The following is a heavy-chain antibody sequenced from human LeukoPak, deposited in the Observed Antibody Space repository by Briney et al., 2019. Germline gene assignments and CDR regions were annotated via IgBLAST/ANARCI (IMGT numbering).Heavy chain of an antibody. Sequence: PGGSLRLSCAASGFTFSSYWMHWVRQAPGKGLEWVGRIRRGANSYTTEYAASVKGRFTISRDDSKNSLYLHMNSLKTEDTAVYHCSRDGGEGGNSAFDIWGQGTMVTVSS. V-gene: IGHV3-72*01. CDR2: IRRGANSYTT. CDR3: SRDGGEGGNSAFDI. D-gene: IGHD3-16*01. CDR1: GFTFSSYW. J-gene: IGHJ3*02.